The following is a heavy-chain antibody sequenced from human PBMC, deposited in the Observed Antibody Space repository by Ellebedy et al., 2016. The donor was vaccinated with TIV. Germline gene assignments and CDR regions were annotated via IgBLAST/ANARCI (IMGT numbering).Heavy chain of an antibody. J-gene: IGHJ4*02. V-gene: IGHV3-21*06. D-gene: IGHD3-3*01. CDR1: GFTFSIAG. Sequence: GESLKISCGASGFTFSIAGMTWVRQAPGKGLEWVATIDFSGTGTYYADSMKGRFIISRDNTKNLVFLQMNSLGVEDTAVYYCARDGSEWSRDHWGQGTLVTVSS. CDR3: ARDGSEWSRDH. CDR2: IDFSGTGT.